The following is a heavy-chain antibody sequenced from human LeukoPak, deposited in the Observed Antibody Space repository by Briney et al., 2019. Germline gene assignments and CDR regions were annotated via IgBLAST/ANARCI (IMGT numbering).Heavy chain of an antibody. CDR2: ISYDGSNE. CDR1: GFSFRSYG. Sequence: GGSLRLSCAASGFSFRSYGMHWVRQAPGKGLEWVAIISYDGSNEQYADSVKGRFTISRDNSKNTLYLQMNSLRAEDTAVYYCARDCSGGSCYSPWGQGTLVTVSS. CDR3: ARDCSGGSCYSP. J-gene: IGHJ5*02. V-gene: IGHV3-30*03. D-gene: IGHD2-15*01.